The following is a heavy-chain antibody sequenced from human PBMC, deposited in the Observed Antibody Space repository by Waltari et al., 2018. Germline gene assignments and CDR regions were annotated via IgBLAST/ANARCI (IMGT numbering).Heavy chain of an antibody. CDR3: ARDWYSSSSYYFDY. V-gene: IGHV4-38-2*02. J-gene: IGHJ4*02. CDR2: IYHSGRT. D-gene: IGHD6-6*01. Sequence: QVQLQESGPGLVKPSETLSLTCAVSGYSISSGYYWGWIRQPPGKGLEWIGSIYHSGRTYHNPSLKSRVTISVDTSKNQFSLKLSSVTAADPAVYYCARDWYSSSSYYFDYWGQGTLVTVSS. CDR1: GYSISSGYY.